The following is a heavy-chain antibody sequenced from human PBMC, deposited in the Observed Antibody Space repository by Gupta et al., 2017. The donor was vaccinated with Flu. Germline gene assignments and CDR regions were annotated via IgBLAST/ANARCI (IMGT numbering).Heavy chain of an antibody. Sequence: LGTATMGVSWFRQPPGKALEWRAQICSNDEESYSTALRNRLTISQDTSKSQVVLTITNMDPVDTATYYCARIYYDNSGHRYNWFDPGGQGTLVTVSS. J-gene: IGHJ5*02. CDR3: ARIYYDNSGHRYNWFDP. D-gene: IGHD3-22*01. CDR1: LGTATMG. V-gene: IGHV2-26*01. CDR2: ICSNDEE.